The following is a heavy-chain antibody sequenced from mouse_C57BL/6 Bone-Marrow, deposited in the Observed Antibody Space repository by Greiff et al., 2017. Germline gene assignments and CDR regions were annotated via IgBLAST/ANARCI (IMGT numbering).Heavy chain of an antibody. CDR2: IDPSDSET. J-gene: IGHJ2*01. CDR3: ARTVYFDY. V-gene: IGHV1-52*01. Sequence: VQLQQPGAELVRPGSSVKLSCKASGYTFTSYWMHWVKQRPIQGLEWIGNIDPSDSETHYNQKFKDKDTLTVDKSSSTAYMQLSSLTSEDSAVYYCARTVYFDYWGQGTTLPVSS. CDR1: GYTFTSYW.